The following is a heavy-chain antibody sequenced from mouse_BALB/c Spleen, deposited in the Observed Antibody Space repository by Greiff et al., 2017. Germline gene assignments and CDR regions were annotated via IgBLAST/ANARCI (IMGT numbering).Heavy chain of an antibody. Sequence: EVMLVESGGDLVKPGGSLKLSCAASGFTFSSYGMSWFRQTPDKRLEWVATISSGGSYTYYPDSVKGRFTISRDNAKNTLYLQMSSLKSEDTAMYYCAREKVGEGFAYWGQGTLVTVSA. D-gene: IGHD3-1*01. V-gene: IGHV5-6*01. J-gene: IGHJ3*01. CDR2: ISSGGSYT. CDR1: GFTFSSYG. CDR3: AREKVGEGFAY.